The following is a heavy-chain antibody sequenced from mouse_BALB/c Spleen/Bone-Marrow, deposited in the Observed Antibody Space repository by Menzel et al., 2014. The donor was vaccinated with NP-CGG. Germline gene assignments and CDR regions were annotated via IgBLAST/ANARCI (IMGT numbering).Heavy chain of an antibody. CDR3: AMYYYGSSLFAY. CDR1: GFNIKDTY. J-gene: IGHJ3*01. V-gene: IGHV14-3*02. Sequence: EVKLVESGAELVKPGASVKLSCTASGFNIKDTYMHWVKQRPEQGLEWIGRIDPANGNTKYDPKFQGKATITADTSSNTTYLQLSSLTSDDTAVYYCAMYYYGSSLFAYWGQGTLVTVSA. D-gene: IGHD1-1*01. CDR2: IDPANGNT.